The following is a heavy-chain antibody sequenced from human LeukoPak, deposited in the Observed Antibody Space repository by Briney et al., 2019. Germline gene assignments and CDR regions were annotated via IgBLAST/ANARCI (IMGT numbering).Heavy chain of an antibody. CDR1: GFTFSSYG. D-gene: IGHD3-22*01. J-gene: IGHJ4*02. CDR3: AKALNYYDSSGCDY. CDR2: ISYDGSNK. V-gene: IGHV3-30*18. Sequence: GRSLRLSCAASGFTFSSYGMHWVRQAPGKGLEWVAVISYDGSNKYYADSVKGRFTISRDNSKNTLYLQMNSLRAEDTAVYYCAKALNYYDSSGCDYWGQGTLVTVSS.